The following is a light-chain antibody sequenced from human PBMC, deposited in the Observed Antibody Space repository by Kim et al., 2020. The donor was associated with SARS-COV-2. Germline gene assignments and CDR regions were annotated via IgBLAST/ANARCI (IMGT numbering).Light chain of an antibody. V-gene: IGKV1-39*01. CDR3: QQSHTAPLLT. CDR1: QNINSF. J-gene: IGKJ4*01. Sequence: DIQMTQSPSSLAASVGDRVTITCRASQNINSFLNWYQQRPGKAPKLLIYAASTLQIGVPSRFSRSGSGTDFTLTITSLQPEDFATYYCQQSHTAPLLTFGGGTKVDIK. CDR2: AAS.